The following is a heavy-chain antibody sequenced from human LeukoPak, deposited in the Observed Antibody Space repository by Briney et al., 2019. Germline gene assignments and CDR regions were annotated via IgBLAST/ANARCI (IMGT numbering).Heavy chain of an antibody. CDR3: ARGVYGGYFDY. CDR2: IYYSGSS. Sequence: SETLSLTCTVSGGSISSYYWSWIRQPPGKGLEWIGYIYYSGSSNYNPSLKSRVTISLDTSKNHLSLKLSSVTAADTAVYYCARGVYGGYFDYWGQGTLVTVSS. D-gene: IGHD4-23*01. V-gene: IGHV4-59*01. CDR1: GGSISSYY. J-gene: IGHJ4*02.